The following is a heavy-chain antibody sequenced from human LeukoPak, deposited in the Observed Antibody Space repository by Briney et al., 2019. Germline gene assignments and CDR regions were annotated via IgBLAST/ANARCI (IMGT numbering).Heavy chain of an antibody. CDR1: GFTFSSYS. Sequence: PGGSLRLSCAASGFTFSSYSMHWVRQAPGKGLEWVAFIRYDGSNKYYADSVKGRFTISRDNSKNTLYLQMNSLRAEDTAVYYCAKDPSVYDSSGYPNWGQGTLVTVSS. CDR3: AKDPSVYDSSGYPN. CDR2: IRYDGSNK. J-gene: IGHJ4*02. V-gene: IGHV3-30*02. D-gene: IGHD3-22*01.